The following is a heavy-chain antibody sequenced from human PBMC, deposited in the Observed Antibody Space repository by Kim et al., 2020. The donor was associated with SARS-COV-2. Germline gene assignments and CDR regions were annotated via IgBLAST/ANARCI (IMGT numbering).Heavy chain of an antibody. V-gene: IGHV3-23*01. CDR3: AKAWDY. CDR2: GGGSRA. J-gene: IGHJ4*02. Sequence: GGGSRADYADTGKGRFTISRDKPKNPLYLQMNSLRAEDTAVYYCAKAWDYWGQGTLVTVSS.